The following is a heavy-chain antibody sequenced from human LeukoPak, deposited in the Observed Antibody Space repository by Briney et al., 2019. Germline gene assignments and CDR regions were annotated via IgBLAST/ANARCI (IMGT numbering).Heavy chain of an antibody. CDR3: ARDLPQIGSRRGYWFDP. CDR2: ISAYNGNT. V-gene: IGHV1-18*01. D-gene: IGHD3-10*01. J-gene: IGHJ5*02. CDR1: GYTFTSYG. Sequence: ASVKVSCKASGYTFTSYGISWVRQPPGQGLEWMGWISAYNGNTNNAQKLQGRVTRTTDTSTSTAYMELRSLRSDDTAVYYCARDLPQIGSRRGYWFDPWGQGTLVTVSS.